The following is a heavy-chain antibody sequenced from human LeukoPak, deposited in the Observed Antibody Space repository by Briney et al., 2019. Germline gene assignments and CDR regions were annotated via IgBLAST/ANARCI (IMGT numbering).Heavy chain of an antibody. J-gene: IGHJ4*02. Sequence: PGGSLRLSCAASGFTFSSYSMNWVRQAPGKGLEWVSYISSSSSTTYYADSVKGRFTISRDNAKNSLYLQMNSLRAEDTAVYYCARAQYCSGGSCYPSVDYWGQGTLVTVSS. D-gene: IGHD2-15*01. CDR2: ISSSSSTT. CDR3: ARAQYCSGGSCYPSVDY. V-gene: IGHV3-48*01. CDR1: GFTFSSYS.